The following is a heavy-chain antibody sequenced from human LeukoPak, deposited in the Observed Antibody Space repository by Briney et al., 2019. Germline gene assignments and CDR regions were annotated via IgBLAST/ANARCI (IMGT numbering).Heavy chain of an antibody. CDR1: GGSISSSSYY. J-gene: IGHJ6*03. Sequence: SETLSLTCTVSGGSISSSSYYWGWIRQPPGKGLEWIGSIYYSGSTYYNPSLKSRVTISVDTSKNQFSLKLSSVTAADTAVYYCARDTITQHSSSWFHLHTNYYYYYYMDVWGKGTTVTVSS. D-gene: IGHD6-13*01. CDR2: IYYSGST. CDR3: ARDTITQHSSSWFHLHTNYYYYYYMDV. V-gene: IGHV4-39*07.